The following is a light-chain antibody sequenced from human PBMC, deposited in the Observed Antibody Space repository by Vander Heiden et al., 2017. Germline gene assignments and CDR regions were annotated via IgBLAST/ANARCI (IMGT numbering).Light chain of an antibody. CDR2: GAS. J-gene: IGKJ2*01. Sequence: EIVMTHSPATLSVSPGERATLPCRASQSVSSNLAWYQQKPGQATRLLIYGASTRATGIPARFSGSGSGTEFTLTISGLQSEDFAVYYCQYYNHWPEAFGQGTKVEI. CDR1: QSVSSN. CDR3: QYYNHWPEA. V-gene: IGKV3-15*01.